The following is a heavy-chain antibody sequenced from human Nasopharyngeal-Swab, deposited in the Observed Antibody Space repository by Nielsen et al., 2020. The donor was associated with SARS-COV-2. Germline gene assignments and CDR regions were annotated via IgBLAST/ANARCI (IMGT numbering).Heavy chain of an antibody. Sequence: GESLKISCAASGFTFSSYWMSWVRQAPGKGLEWVANIKQDGSEKYYVDSVKGRFTISRDNAKNSLYLQMNSLRAEDTAVYYWERAPKRGSSGYQVVYWGQGTLVTVSS. CDR2: IKQDGSEK. V-gene: IGHV3-7*03. CDR1: GFTFSSYW. D-gene: IGHD3-22*01. CDR3: ERAPKRGSSGYQVVY. J-gene: IGHJ4*02.